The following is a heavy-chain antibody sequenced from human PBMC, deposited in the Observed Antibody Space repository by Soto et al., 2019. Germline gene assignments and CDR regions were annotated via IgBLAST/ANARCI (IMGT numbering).Heavy chain of an antibody. D-gene: IGHD2-15*01. V-gene: IGHV4-39*01. Sequence: QLQLQESGPGLVKPSETLSLTCTVSGGSISSSSYYWGWIRQPPGKGLEWIGSIYYSGSTYYNPSLKSRVTISVDTSKNQFSLKLSSVTAADTAVYYCASITTYCSGGSCYPYYFDYWGQGTLVTVSS. J-gene: IGHJ4*02. CDR3: ASITTYCSGGSCYPYYFDY. CDR1: GGSISSSSYY. CDR2: IYYSGST.